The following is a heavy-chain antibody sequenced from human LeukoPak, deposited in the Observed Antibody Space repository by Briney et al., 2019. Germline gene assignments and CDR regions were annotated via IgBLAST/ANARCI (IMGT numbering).Heavy chain of an antibody. Sequence: SETLSLTCTVSGGSINIGGYYWSWIRQHPGKGLEWIGYINYSGSAYYNPSLKSRVTVSVDTSNNQFPLKLSSVTAADTAVYYCARVLGYCSGGSCYHIDYWGQGTLVTVSS. J-gene: IGHJ4*02. CDR1: GGSINIGGYY. V-gene: IGHV4-31*03. CDR3: ARVLGYCSGGSCYHIDY. D-gene: IGHD2-15*01. CDR2: INYSGSA.